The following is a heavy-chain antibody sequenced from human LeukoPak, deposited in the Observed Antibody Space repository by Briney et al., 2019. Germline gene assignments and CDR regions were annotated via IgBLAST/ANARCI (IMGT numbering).Heavy chain of an antibody. CDR2: IYSDGTKT. J-gene: IGHJ4*02. V-gene: IGHV3-74*01. Sequence: PGGSLRLSCAASGFSFSDYWMHWVRQAPGKGLVWVSRIYSDGTKTTYADSVKGRFTISRDNAEYTLYLQMNSLRAEDTAVYYCARVVRYYDPYYFDSWGQGTLVTVSS. D-gene: IGHD3-16*01. CDR1: GFSFSDYW. CDR3: ARVVRYYDPYYFDS.